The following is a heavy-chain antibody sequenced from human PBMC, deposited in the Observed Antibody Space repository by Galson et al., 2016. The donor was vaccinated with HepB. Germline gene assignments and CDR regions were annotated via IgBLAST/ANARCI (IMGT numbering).Heavy chain of an antibody. CDR2: ITSSSSYT. CDR3: AREVFGGSGNAMDV. J-gene: IGHJ3*01. V-gene: IGHV3-11*06. D-gene: IGHD3-10*02. Sequence: SLRLSCAASGFTFSDYYMNWIRQAPGKGLEWVSRITSSSSYTNYADSVKGRFTISRDNAKNSLYLQMNSLRAEDTAVYYCAREVFGGSGNAMDVWGQGTLVTVSS. CDR1: GFTFSDYY.